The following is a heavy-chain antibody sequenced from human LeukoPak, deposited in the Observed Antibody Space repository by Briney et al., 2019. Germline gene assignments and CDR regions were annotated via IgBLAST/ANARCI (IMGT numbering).Heavy chain of an antibody. CDR3: ARQLRLTGYYYYYYMDV. CDR2: INHSGST. D-gene: IGHD7-27*01. CDR1: GGSFSGYY. J-gene: IGHJ6*03. Sequence: PSETLSLTCAVYGGSFSGYYWSWIRQPPGKGLEWIGEINHSGSTNYNPSLKSRVTISVDTSKNQFSLKLSSVTAADTAVYYCARQLRLTGYYYYYYMDVWGKGTTVTVSS. V-gene: IGHV4-34*01.